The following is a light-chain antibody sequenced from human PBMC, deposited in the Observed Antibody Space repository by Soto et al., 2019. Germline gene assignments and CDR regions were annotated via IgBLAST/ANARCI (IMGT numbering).Light chain of an antibody. J-gene: IGKJ2*01. Sequence: EIVLTQSPGTLSLSPGERDTLSCRASQSVSSSYLAWYQQKPGQAPRLLIYGASSRATGIPDRFSGSGSGTDFTLTISRLEPEDFAVYYCQQYGNSPRYTFGQGTKLEIK. CDR2: GAS. V-gene: IGKV3-20*01. CDR1: QSVSSSY. CDR3: QQYGNSPRYT.